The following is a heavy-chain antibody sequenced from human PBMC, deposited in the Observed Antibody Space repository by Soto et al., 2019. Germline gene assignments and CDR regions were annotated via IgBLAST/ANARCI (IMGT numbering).Heavy chain of an antibody. J-gene: IGHJ5*02. CDR2: MNPNSGNT. D-gene: IGHD5-18*01. CDR1: GYTFTSYD. CDR3: AKRGGYSHYNWFDP. V-gene: IGHV1-8*01. Sequence: QVQLVQSGAEVKKPGASVKVSCKASGYTFTSYDINWVRQATGQGLEWRGWMNPNSGNTGYAQKFQGRVTMTRNTSISTAYMELSSLRSEDTAVYYCAKRGGYSHYNWFDPWGQGTLVTVSS.